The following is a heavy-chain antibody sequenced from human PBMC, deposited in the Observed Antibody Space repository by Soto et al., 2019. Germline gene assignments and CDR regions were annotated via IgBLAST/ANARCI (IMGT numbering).Heavy chain of an antibody. Sequence: GSLRLSCAASGFTFSIYSMNWVRQAPGKGLEWVSSISSSSSYIYYADSVKGRFTISRDNAKNSLYLQMNSLRAEDTAVYYCARXGDYVWGSYRWSDAFDIWGQGTMVTVSS. V-gene: IGHV3-21*01. D-gene: IGHD3-16*02. CDR3: ARXGDYVWGSYRWSDAFDI. CDR1: GFTFSIYS. J-gene: IGHJ3*02. CDR2: ISSSSSYI.